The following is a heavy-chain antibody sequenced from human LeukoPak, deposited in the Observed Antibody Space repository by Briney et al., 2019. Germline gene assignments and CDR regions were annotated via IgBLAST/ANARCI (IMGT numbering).Heavy chain of an antibody. Sequence: PGGSLRLSCAASGFTFSSYSMNWVRQAPGKGLEWVSSISSSSSYIYYADSVKGRFTISRDNAKNSLYLQMNSLRAEDTAVFYCARLPAYCSSTSCYVDYWGQGTLVTVSS. CDR1: GFTFSSYS. V-gene: IGHV3-21*01. J-gene: IGHJ4*02. CDR3: ARLPAYCSSTSCYVDY. CDR2: ISSSSSYI. D-gene: IGHD2-2*01.